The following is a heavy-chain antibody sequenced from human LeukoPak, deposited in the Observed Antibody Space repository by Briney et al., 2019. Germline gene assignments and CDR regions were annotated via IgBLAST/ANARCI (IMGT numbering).Heavy chain of an antibody. CDR3: ATTRRYYYDSSGYGYFDY. V-gene: IGHV1-24*01. J-gene: IGHJ4*02. CDR1: GYTLTELS. CDR2: FDPEDGET. D-gene: IGHD3-22*01. Sequence: GASVKVPCKVSGYTLTELSMHWVRQAPGKGLEWMGGFDPEDGETIYAQKFQGRVTMTEDTSTDTAYMELSSLRSEDTAVYYCATTRRYYYDSSGYGYFDYWGQGTLVTVSS.